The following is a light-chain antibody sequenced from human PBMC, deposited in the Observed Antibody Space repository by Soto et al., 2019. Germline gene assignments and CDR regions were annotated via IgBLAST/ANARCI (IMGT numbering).Light chain of an antibody. Sequence: DIQMTQSPSTLSASVGDSITITCRASQSVSSWLAWYQQKPGKAPNLLIYKASILETGVPSRFGGSGSGINFSLTIRSLHPDDCATYYCQQYNNYPKTLGQGTKLEI. J-gene: IGKJ2*01. CDR3: QQYNNYPKT. V-gene: IGKV1-5*03. CDR2: KAS. CDR1: QSVSSW.